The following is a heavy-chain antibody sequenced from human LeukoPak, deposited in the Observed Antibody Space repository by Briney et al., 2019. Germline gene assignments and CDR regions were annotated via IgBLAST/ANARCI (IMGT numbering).Heavy chain of an antibody. J-gene: IGHJ5*02. V-gene: IGHV1-24*01. CDR3: ATALFTGNNWFDP. D-gene: IGHD2-21*01. CDR2: FDPEDGET. CDR1: GYTLTELS. Sequence: ASVKVSCKVSGYTLTELSMHWVRQAPGKGLEWMGGFDPEDGETIYAQKFQGRVTMTEDTSTDTAYMELSCLRSEDTAVYYCATALFTGNNWFDPWGQGTLVTVSS.